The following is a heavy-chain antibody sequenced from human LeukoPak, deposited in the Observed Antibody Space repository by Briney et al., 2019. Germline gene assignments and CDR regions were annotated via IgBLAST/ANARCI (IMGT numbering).Heavy chain of an antibody. Sequence: PGGSLRLSCAASGFTFGSYAMSWVRQAPGKGLEWVSSISGSGGSTSYADSVKGRFTISRDNSNNTLYLQMNSLRAEDTAVNFCAKDKDYVWGGYRHMGSFDHWGQGTLVTASS. J-gene: IGHJ4*02. CDR2: ISGSGGST. V-gene: IGHV3-23*01. D-gene: IGHD3-16*02. CDR3: AKDKDYVWGGYRHMGSFDH. CDR1: GFTFGSYA.